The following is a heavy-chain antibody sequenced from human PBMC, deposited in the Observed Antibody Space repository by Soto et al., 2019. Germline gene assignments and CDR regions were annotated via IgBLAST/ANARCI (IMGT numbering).Heavy chain of an antibody. D-gene: IGHD3-22*01. J-gene: IGHJ3*02. Sequence: SSETLSLTCTVTGVSISTYYWSWIRQAPGKRLEWLGYLYFNGNTDYNPSLNNRVTISVDTSKNQFSLNVRSVTTADTAVYYCARDLRYDSSGYYGGVDDAFDIWGQGTMVTVSS. CDR2: LYFNGNT. V-gene: IGHV4-59*01. CDR1: GVSISTYY. CDR3: ARDLRYDSSGYYGGVDDAFDI.